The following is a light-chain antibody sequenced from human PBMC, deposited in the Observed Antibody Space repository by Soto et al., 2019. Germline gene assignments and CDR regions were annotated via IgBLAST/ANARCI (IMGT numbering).Light chain of an antibody. CDR3: QQYNNWPVT. Sequence: EIVMTQSPATLSVSPGETTRLSCRASQSINSDVAWYQQKVGQTPMLLIHGASTRATGIAARFSGSGSGTEFTLTISGLQSEDFATYYCQQYNNWPVTFGGATDVEIK. CDR1: QSINSD. CDR2: GAS. V-gene: IGKV3D-15*01. J-gene: IGKJ4*01.